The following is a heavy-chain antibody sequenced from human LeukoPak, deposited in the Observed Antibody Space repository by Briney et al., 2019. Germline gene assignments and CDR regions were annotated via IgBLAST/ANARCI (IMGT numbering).Heavy chain of an antibody. J-gene: IGHJ4*02. Sequence: GGSLRLSCAASGFTFSRYAVSWVRQAPGKGLEWVSVISGGDGTTYYADSVKGRFTISRDNSRNTLYLQMNSLRAEDTAVYYCAKGRESGVTTVIVDYWGQGTLVTVSS. CDR2: ISGGDGTT. CDR1: GFTFSRYA. D-gene: IGHD4-17*01. V-gene: IGHV3-23*01. CDR3: AKGRESGVTTVIVDY.